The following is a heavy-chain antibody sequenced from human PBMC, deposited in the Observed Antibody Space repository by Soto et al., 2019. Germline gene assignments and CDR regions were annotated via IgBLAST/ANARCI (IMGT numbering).Heavy chain of an antibody. CDR2: INPIVSMS. CDR3: AASYGSGYRAFDY. Sequence: QVQLVQSGTEVKKPGSSVKVSCKASGDTFSFYTINWVRQAPGLGLEWVGRINPIVSMSNYAQKFQGRVSMTADTSTSTAYMELRRMRSDDTAMYFCAASYGSGYRAFDYWGQGALVIVSS. D-gene: IGHD3-10*01. V-gene: IGHV1-69*02. CDR1: GDTFSFYT. J-gene: IGHJ4*02.